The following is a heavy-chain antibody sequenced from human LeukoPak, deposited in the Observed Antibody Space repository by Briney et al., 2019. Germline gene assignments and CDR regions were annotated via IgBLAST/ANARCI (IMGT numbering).Heavy chain of an antibody. J-gene: IGHJ4*02. CDR2: IRYDGSNK. D-gene: IGHD1-26*01. CDR3: ARRWIVGATSYFDY. Sequence: PGGSLRLSCAASGFTFSSYGMHWVRQAPGKGLEWVAFIRYDGSNKYYADSVKGRFTISRDNSKNTLYLQMNSLRAEDTAVYYCARRWIVGATSYFDYWGQGTLVTVSS. CDR1: GFTFSSYG. V-gene: IGHV3-30*02.